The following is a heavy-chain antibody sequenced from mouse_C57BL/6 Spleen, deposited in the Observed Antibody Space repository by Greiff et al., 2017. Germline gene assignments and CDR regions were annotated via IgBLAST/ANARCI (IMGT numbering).Heavy chain of an antibody. V-gene: IGHV3-8*01. D-gene: IGHD4-1*01. Sequence: EVKLVESGPGLAKPSQTLSLTCSVTGYSITSDYWNWIRKFPGNKLEYMGYISYSGSTYYNPSHKSRISITRDTSKNQYYLKLNSVTTGDTATYYGAREGGERTGLLYFDVWGTGTTVTVSS. CDR1: GYSITSDY. CDR2: ISYSGST. CDR3: AREGGERTGLLYFDV. J-gene: IGHJ1*03.